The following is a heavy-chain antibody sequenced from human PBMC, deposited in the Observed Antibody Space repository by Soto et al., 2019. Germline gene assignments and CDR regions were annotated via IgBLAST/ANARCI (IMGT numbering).Heavy chain of an antibody. Sequence: QITLKESGPTLVRPSQTLTLTCTFSGFSLSTSGVGVGWIRQPPGKALEWLALIYWDDDKRYRPSLKSRLTITEDTSKNQVVLTPTNVDPVDTATYYCAHRAATPDSYYFDYWGQGALITVSS. CDR3: AHRAATPDSYYFDY. CDR2: IYWDDDK. J-gene: IGHJ4*02. D-gene: IGHD2-15*01. V-gene: IGHV2-5*02. CDR1: GFSLSTSGVG.